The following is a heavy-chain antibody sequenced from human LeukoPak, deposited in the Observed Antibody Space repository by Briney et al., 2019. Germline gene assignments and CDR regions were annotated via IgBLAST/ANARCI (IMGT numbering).Heavy chain of an antibody. J-gene: IGHJ3*02. V-gene: IGHV4-61*10. D-gene: IGHD5-12*01. Sequence: PSETLSLTCTVSDGSISSGSYYWSWIRQPAGKGLEWIGRIYNSGSTNYNPSLNSRVTISVDTSKNQFSLRLSSVTAVDTAVYYCARGSLPYSAYAFDIWGQGTMVTVSS. CDR2: IYNSGST. CDR1: DGSISSGSYY. CDR3: ARGSLPYSAYAFDI.